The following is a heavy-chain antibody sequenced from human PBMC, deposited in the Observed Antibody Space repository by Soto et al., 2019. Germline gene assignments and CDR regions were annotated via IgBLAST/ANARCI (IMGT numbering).Heavy chain of an antibody. J-gene: IGHJ4*02. CDR1: GYTFTSYA. V-gene: IGHV1-3*01. D-gene: IGHD6-19*01. Sequence: ASVKVSCKASGYTFTSYAMHWVRQAPGQRLEWMGWINAGNGNTKYSQKFQGRITITTDTSASTAYMELSSLRSEDTAVYYCARDLLTSGWYDYWGQGTLVTVSS. CDR3: ARDLLTSGWYDY. CDR2: INAGNGNT.